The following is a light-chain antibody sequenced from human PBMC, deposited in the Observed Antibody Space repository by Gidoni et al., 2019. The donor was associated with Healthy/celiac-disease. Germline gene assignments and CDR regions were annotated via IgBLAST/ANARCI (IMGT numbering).Light chain of an antibody. CDR1: RSVLYSSNNQNY. CDR2: WAS. CDR3: QQYYSTPRT. V-gene: IGKV4-1*01. Sequence: DIVMTQSPDCLAVSLGERATINCKSRRSVLYSSNNQNYLAWYQQKPGQPPKLLIYWASTRESGVPDRFSGSGSGTDFTLTISSLQAEDVAVYYCQQYYSTPRTFGQGTKVEIK. J-gene: IGKJ1*01.